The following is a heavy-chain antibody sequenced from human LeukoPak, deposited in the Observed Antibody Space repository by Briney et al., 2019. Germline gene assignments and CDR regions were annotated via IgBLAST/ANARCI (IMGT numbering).Heavy chain of an antibody. CDR1: GYTFTNYW. D-gene: IGHD6-25*01. CDR2: IYPGDSDT. J-gene: IGHJ4*02. CDR3: ARLLAAPYYINF. V-gene: IGHV5-51*01. Sequence: GESLKISCKGSGYTFTNYWIGWVRQMPGKGQEFMGIIYPGDSDTRYSPSFQGQVTISVDKSINTAYLQWSSLKASDTAMYYCARLLAAPYYINFWGQGTLVTVSS.